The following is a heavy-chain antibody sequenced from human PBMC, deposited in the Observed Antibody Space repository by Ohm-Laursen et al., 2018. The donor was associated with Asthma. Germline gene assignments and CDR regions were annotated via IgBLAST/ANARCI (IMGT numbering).Heavy chain of an antibody. CDR2: INPSGGST. Sequence: EASVKVSCNASGYTFTSYYMHWVRQAPGQGLEWMGIINPSGGSTSYAQKFQGRVTMTRDTSTSTVYMELSSLRSEDTAVYYCARGWGIGAGTTYDAFDIWGQGTMVAVSS. CDR1: GYTFTSYY. D-gene: IGHD1-1*01. CDR3: ARGWGIGAGTTYDAFDI. V-gene: IGHV1-46*01. J-gene: IGHJ3*02.